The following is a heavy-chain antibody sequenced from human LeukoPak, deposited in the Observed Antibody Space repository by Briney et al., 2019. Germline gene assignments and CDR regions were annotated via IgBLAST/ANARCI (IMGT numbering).Heavy chain of an antibody. CDR1: GFTFSSYA. CDR2: ISGSGGST. CDR3: ARVYDILTGTYYYMDV. V-gene: IGHV3-23*01. D-gene: IGHD3-9*01. Sequence: SGGSLRLSCAASGFTFSSYAMSWVRQAPGKGLEWVSTISGSGGSTYYADSVKGRFTISTDKSKNTLYLQMNSLRAEDTAVYYCARVYDILTGTYYYMDVWGKGTTVTISS. J-gene: IGHJ6*03.